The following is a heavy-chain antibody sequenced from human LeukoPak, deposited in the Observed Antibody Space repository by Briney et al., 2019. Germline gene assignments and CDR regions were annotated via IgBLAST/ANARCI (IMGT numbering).Heavy chain of an antibody. D-gene: IGHD5-12*01. CDR1: GGSISSSNW. V-gene: IGHV4-4*02. J-gene: IGHJ4*02. CDR2: IYHSGST. CDR3: AREEATARDFDY. Sequence: SETLSLTCAVSGGSISSSNWWSWVRQPPGKGLEWIGEIYHSGSTNCNPSLKSRVTISVDKSKNQFSLKLSSVTAADTAVYYCAREEATARDFDYWGQGTLVTVSS.